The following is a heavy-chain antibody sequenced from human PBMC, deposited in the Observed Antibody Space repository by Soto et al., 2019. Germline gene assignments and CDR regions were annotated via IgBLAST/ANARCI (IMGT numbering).Heavy chain of an antibody. J-gene: IGHJ6*02. D-gene: IGHD5-18*01. CDR2: ISWNSGSI. CDR1: GFTFDDYA. V-gene: IGHV3-9*01. Sequence: GGSLRLSCAASGFTFDDYAMYWVRQAPGKXLEWVSGISWNSGSIGYADSVKGRFTISRDNAKNSLYLQMNSLRAEDTALYYCAKSHSYGSRHYYYYGMDVWGQGTTVTVSS. CDR3: AKSHSYGSRHYYYYGMDV.